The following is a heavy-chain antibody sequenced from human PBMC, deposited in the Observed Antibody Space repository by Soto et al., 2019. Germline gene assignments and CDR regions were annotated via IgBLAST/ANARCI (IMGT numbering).Heavy chain of an antibody. CDR3: ARAFDDSSGYYGGLGY. CDR2: MYYSGST. Sequence: ASETLSLSCTVSGGSIKSGDYYWGWIRQPPGKGLEWIGYMYYSGSTYYNPSLKSRVTISVDTSKNQFSLKLNSVTAADTAVYYCARAFDDSSGYYGGLGYWGQGTLVTVSS. D-gene: IGHD3-22*01. CDR1: GGSIKSGDYY. J-gene: IGHJ4*02. V-gene: IGHV4-30-4*01.